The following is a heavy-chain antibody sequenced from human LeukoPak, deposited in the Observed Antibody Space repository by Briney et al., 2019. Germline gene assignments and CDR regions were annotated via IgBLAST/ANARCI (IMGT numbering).Heavy chain of an antibody. CDR1: GGTFSSYA. Sequence: ASVKVSCKASGGTFSSYAISWVRQAPGQGLEWMGWINAYNGNTKYSQKFQDRVTITRDTSASTAYMELTNLTSEDTAVYYCARGPRAAADDYWGQGTLVTVSP. CDR3: ARGPRAAADDY. D-gene: IGHD6-13*01. V-gene: IGHV1-3*01. J-gene: IGHJ4*02. CDR2: INAYNGNT.